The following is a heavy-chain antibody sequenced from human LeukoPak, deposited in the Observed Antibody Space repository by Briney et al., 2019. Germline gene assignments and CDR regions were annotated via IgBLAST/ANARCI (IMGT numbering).Heavy chain of an antibody. CDR1: GYTFTGYY. D-gene: IGHD2-2*02. V-gene: IGHV1-2*02. CDR2: INPNSGGT. Sequence: ASVKVSCKVSGYTFTGYYMHWVRQAPGQGLEWMGWINPNSGGTNYAQKFQGRVTMTRDTSISTAYMELSRLRSGDTAVYYCASHCSTSFYSDYWGQGTLVPVSS. J-gene: IGHJ4*02. CDR3: ASHCSTSFYSDY.